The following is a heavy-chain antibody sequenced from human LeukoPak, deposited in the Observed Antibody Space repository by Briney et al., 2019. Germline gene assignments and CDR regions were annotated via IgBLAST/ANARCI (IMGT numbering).Heavy chain of an antibody. CDR1: GGSISSYY. Sequence: PSETLSLTCTVSGGSISSYYWSWIRQPAGKGLEWIGRIHTSGSTNYNPSLKSRVIMSVDTSKNQSSLKVTSVTAADAAVYYCARAWQWLPLDSWGQGTLVTVSS. CDR2: IHTSGST. J-gene: IGHJ4*02. D-gene: IGHD6-19*01. CDR3: ARAWQWLPLDS. V-gene: IGHV4-4*07.